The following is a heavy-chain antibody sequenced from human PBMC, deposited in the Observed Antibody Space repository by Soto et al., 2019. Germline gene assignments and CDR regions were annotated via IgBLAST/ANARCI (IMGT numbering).Heavy chain of an antibody. D-gene: IGHD4-17*01. Sequence: PSETLSLTCTVSGDSISSGDYYWSWIRQPPGKGLEWIGCIYYSGNTYYNPSLKRRFTISVDTSKNQFSLKLSSVTAADTAVYYCARVAYGDPVLGPWGQGTLVTVSS. J-gene: IGHJ5*02. CDR2: IYYSGNT. CDR1: GDSISSGDYY. V-gene: IGHV4-30-4*02. CDR3: ARVAYGDPVLGP.